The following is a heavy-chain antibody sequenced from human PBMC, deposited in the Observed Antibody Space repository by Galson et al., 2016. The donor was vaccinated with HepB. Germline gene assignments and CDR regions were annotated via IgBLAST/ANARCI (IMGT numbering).Heavy chain of an antibody. Sequence: SLRLSCAGSGFIFNSHAMSWVRQAPGKGLELVFAISDIGANTYHADFVKGRFTISRDNSKNTMYLQMNSLRVEDTAVYYCAARYGEFLMVSDYWGQGTLVTVSS. CDR2: ISDIGANT. CDR3: AARYGEFLMVSDY. CDR1: GFIFNSHA. D-gene: IGHD3-10*01. V-gene: IGHV3-23*01. J-gene: IGHJ4*02.